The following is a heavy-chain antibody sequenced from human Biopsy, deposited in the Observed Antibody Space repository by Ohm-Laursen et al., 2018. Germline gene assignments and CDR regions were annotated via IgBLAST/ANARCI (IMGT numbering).Heavy chain of an antibody. CDR2: IKRDGSQS. J-gene: IGHJ3*01. D-gene: IGHD2/OR15-2a*01. V-gene: IGHV3-7*01. Sequence: SLRLSCTAPGFTFSTYWMTWVRQAPGKGLEWVANIKRDGSQSNHADSVKGRFTISRDNAKNSLYLQMNSLRAEDTAVYYCTRDTTYYAGTTYYDALDVWDQGTTVTVSS. CDR1: GFTFSTYW. CDR3: TRDTTYYAGTTYYDALDV.